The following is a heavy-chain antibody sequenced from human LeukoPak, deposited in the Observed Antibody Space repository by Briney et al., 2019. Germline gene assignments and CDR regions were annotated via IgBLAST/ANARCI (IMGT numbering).Heavy chain of an antibody. D-gene: IGHD3-22*01. CDR1: GVSISSYY. Sequence: TSETLSLTCTVSGVSISSYYWSWIRQPPGKGLEWIGNIYDGGSTNYNPSLKSRVTISVDTSKNQCSLKLSSVTAADTAVYYCARQSISGSSLSYFDYWGQGTLVNVSS. CDR3: ARQSISGSSLSYFDY. V-gene: IGHV4-59*01. CDR2: IYDGGST. J-gene: IGHJ4*02.